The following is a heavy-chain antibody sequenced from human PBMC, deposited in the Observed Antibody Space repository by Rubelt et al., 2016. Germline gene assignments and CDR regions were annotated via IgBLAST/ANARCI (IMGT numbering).Heavy chain of an antibody. D-gene: IGHD6-6*01. J-gene: IGHJ4*02. CDR2: ITSSSGAI. CDR3: ARGLSSSDGY. CDR1: GFTFSSCH. V-gene: IGHV3-48*02. Sequence: GFTFSSCHMHWVRQAPGKGLEWISYITSSSGAIHYVDSVKGRFTISRDNAKSSLYLQMNSLRDEDTAVYYCARGLSSSDGYWGQGTLVTVSS.